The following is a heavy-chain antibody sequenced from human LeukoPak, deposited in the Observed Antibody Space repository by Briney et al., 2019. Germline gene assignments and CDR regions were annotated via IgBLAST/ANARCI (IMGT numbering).Heavy chain of an antibody. CDR2: ISSSSSYI. D-gene: IGHD1-26*01. Sequence: GGSLRLSCAASGFTFSSHSMNWVRQAPGKGLEWVSSISSSSSYIYYADSVKGRFTISRDNAKNSLYLQMNSLRAEDTAVYYCARDRSGSYSFDYWGQGTLVTVSS. CDR3: ARDRSGSYSFDY. J-gene: IGHJ4*02. CDR1: GFTFSSHS. V-gene: IGHV3-21*06.